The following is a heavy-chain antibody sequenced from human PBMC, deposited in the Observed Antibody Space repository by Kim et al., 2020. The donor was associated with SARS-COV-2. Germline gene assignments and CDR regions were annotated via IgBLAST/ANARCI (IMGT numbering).Heavy chain of an antibody. J-gene: IGHJ4*02. CDR2: ISGSGGST. CDR1: GFTFSSYA. CDR3: AKVGTAAGILDLDYTRPDY. Sequence: GGSLRLSCAASGFTFSSYAMSWVRQAPGKGLEWVSAISGSGGSTYYADSVKGRFTISRDNSKNTLYLQMNSLRAEDTAVYYCAKVGTAAGILDLDYTRPDYWGQGTLVTVSS. V-gene: IGHV3-23*01. D-gene: IGHD6-13*01.